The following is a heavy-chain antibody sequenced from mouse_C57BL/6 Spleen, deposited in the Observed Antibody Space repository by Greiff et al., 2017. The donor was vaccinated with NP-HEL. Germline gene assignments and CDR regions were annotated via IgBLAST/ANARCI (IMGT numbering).Heavy chain of an antibody. CDR3: ARVRGCYYVFPWLAY. V-gene: IGHV5-4*01. J-gene: IGHJ3*01. Sequence: EVQLVESGGGLVKPGGSLKLSCAASGFTFSSYAMSWVRQTPEKRLEWVATISDGGSYTYYPDNVKGRFTISRDNAKNNLYLQMSHLKSEDTAMYYCARVRGCYYVFPWLAYWGQGTLVTVSA. CDR1: GFTFSSYA. CDR2: ISDGGSYT. D-gene: IGHD1-1*01.